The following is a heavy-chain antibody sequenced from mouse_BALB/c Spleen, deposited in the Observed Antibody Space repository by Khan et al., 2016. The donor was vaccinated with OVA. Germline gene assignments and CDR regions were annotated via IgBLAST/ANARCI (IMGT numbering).Heavy chain of an antibody. J-gene: IGHJ3*01. Sequence: QVQLKQSGAELARPGASVKLSCNASGYTFTSYTIHWIKLRPGQGLEWIGYIIPSNGYTNYNQTFKNKATLTADKSSTQAYMQLSSLTSDDSAVNNGVRDGDYCRKDGWLAYWGQGTLVTVSA. V-gene: IGHV1-4*01. CDR3: VRDGDYCRKDGWLAY. CDR1: GYTFTSYT. CDR2: IIPSNGYT. D-gene: IGHD2-1*01.